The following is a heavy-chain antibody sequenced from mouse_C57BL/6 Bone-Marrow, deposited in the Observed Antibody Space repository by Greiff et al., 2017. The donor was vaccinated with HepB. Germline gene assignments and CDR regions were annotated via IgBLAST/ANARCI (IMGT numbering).Heavy chain of an antibody. CDR2: INPSNGGT. V-gene: IGHV1-53*01. CDR1: GYTFTSYW. D-gene: IGHD1-1*01. J-gene: IGHJ4*01. CDR3: AREATVRGYYAMDY. Sequence: QVQLKESGTELVKPGASVKLSCKASGYTFTSYWMHWVKQRPGQGLEWIGNINPSNGGTNYNEKFKSKATLTVDKSSSTAYMQLSSLTSEDSAVYYCAREATVRGYYAMDYWGQGTSVTVSS.